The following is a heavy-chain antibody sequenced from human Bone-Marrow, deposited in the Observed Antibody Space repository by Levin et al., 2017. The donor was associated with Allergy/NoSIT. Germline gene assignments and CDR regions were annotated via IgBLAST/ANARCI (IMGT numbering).Heavy chain of an antibody. Sequence: GESLKISCAASGFNFTNAWMSWVRQAPGKGLEWVGRIKSRNDGGTTDYAAPVKGRFIISKDVSKNTLYLQMNSLKTQDTAVYYCSTEGGHCSGGSCYLLPFYYGRDVWGQGTTVTVSS. CDR2: IKSRNDGGTT. CDR3: STEGGHCSGGSCYLLPFYYGRDV. V-gene: IGHV3-15*01. D-gene: IGHD2-15*01. CDR1: GFNFTNAW. J-gene: IGHJ6*02.